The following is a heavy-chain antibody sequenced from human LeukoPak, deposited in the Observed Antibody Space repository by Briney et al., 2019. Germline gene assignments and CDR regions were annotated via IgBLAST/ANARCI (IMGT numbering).Heavy chain of an antibody. V-gene: IGHV4-39*01. D-gene: IGHD3-10*01. CDR3: SLGSGSYLDY. CDR2: IYYSGST. CDR1: GGSTSSYY. J-gene: IGHJ4*02. Sequence: PSETLSLTCTVSGGSTSSYYWGWIRQPPGKGLEWIGSIYYSGSTYYNPSLKSRVTISVDTSKNQFSLKLSSVTAADTAVYYCSLGSGSYLDYWGQGTLVTVSS.